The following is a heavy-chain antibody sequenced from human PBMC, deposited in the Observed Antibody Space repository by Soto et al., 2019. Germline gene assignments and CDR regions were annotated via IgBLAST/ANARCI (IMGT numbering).Heavy chain of an antibody. Sequence: QVQLVQSGAEVKKPGASVTVSCKASGYTFSTYLIAWVRQAPGQGLEWMGWISISTGDTDYAQNLQGRVTLTTDKSSSTAYMELRSLRPDDTALYYCARDGPGRPYGMDVLGQGTPVIVSS. D-gene: IGHD6-6*01. CDR3: ARDGPGRPYGMDV. CDR2: ISISTGDT. V-gene: IGHV1-18*01. CDR1: GYTFSTYL. J-gene: IGHJ6*02.